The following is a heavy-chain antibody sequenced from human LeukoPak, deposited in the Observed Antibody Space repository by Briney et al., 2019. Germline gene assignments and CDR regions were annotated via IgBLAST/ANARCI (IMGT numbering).Heavy chain of an antibody. Sequence: PGGSLRLSCAASGFTVSGYAMSWVRQAPGKGLEWVAVISYDGSNKYYADSVKGRFTISRDNAKNSLYLQMNSLRAEDTAVYYCARGGGSYTPNHYWGQGTLVTVSS. CDR3: ARGGGSYTPNHY. J-gene: IGHJ4*02. CDR1: GFTVSGYA. V-gene: IGHV3-30-3*01. CDR2: ISYDGSNK. D-gene: IGHD1-26*01.